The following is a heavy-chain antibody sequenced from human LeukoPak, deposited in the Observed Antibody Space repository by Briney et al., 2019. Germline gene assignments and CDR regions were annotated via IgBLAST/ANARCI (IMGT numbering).Heavy chain of an antibody. J-gene: IGHJ4*02. V-gene: IGHV1-46*01. D-gene: IGHD6-6*01. CDR2: INPSGGST. CDR1: GYTFTSYY. Sequence: GASVKVSCKASGYTFTSYYMHWVRQAPGQGLEWMGIINPSGGSTSYAQKFQGRLTMTRDTSTSTVYMELSSLRSEDTAVYYCARDVRQSRSSSEGDYWGQGTLVTVSS. CDR3: ARDVRQSRSSSEGDY.